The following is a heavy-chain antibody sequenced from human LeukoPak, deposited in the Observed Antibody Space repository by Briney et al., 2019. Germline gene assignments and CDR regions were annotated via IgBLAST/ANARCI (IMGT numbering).Heavy chain of an antibody. CDR3: ARVGCSTSCPNWFDP. CDR2: IYYSGST. J-gene: IGHJ5*02. Sequence: PSDTLSLTCTFSGGSISSGGYYWSWIRQHPGKGLEWIGYIYYSGSTYYNPSLKSRVTISVDTSKNQFSLKLSSVSGADTAVYYCARVGCSTSCPNWFDPWGQGNLVTVSS. CDR1: GGSISSGGYY. D-gene: IGHD2-2*01. V-gene: IGHV4-31*03.